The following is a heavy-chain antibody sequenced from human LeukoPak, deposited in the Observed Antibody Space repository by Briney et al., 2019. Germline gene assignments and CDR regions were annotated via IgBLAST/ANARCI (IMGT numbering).Heavy chain of an antibody. CDR3: ARGRVVRGVMAY. D-gene: IGHD3-10*01. V-gene: IGHV4-34*01. CDR2: INHSGST. CDR1: GGSFSGYY. Sequence: SETLSLTCAVYGGSFSGYYWSWIRQPPGKGLERIGEINHSGSTNYNPSLKSRVTISVDTSKNQFSLKLSSVTAADTAVYYCARGRVVRGVMAYWGQGTLVTVSS. J-gene: IGHJ4*02.